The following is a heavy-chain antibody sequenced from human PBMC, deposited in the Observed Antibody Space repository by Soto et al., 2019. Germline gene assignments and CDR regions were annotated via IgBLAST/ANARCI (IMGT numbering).Heavy chain of an antibody. Sequence: QVQLVQSGAEVKKPGASVKLSCKASGYTFTTYAISWVRQAPGQGLEWMGWLRTYDGHTDYAQNLQGRVTMTTDTSTNTAYMELRSLRSDDTAVYYCARDRLHTSSSSTFDYWGQGALVTVSS. CDR2: LRTYDGHT. V-gene: IGHV1-18*01. CDR1: GYTFTTYA. D-gene: IGHD6-6*01. CDR3: ARDRLHTSSSSTFDY. J-gene: IGHJ4*02.